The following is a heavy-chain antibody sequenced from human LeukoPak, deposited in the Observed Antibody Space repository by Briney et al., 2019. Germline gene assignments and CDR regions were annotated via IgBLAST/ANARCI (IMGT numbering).Heavy chain of an antibody. Sequence: PGGSLRLSCAASGFTFSSYSMNWVRQAPGKGLEWVTSISSSSSYIYYADSVKGRFTISRDNAKNSLYLQMNSLRAEDTAVYYCASHTGYSSSWEDYWGQGTLVTVSS. D-gene: IGHD6-13*01. J-gene: IGHJ4*02. V-gene: IGHV3-21*01. CDR1: GFTFSSYS. CDR3: ASHTGYSSSWEDY. CDR2: ISSSSSYI.